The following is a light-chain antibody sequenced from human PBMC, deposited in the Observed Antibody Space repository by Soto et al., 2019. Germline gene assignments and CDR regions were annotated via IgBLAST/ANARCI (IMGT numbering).Light chain of an antibody. CDR1: RSDVGAYNY. CDR3: SSYTSATTYV. V-gene: IGLV2-14*01. Sequence: QSVLTQPASVSGSPGQFHTILCPGTRSDVGAYNYDSWYQQYPGEAPKVIIYDVSHRPAGVSNRFSGSKSGNTASLTISGLQTQDEADYYCSSYTSATTYVFGTGPKSPS. CDR2: DVS. J-gene: IGLJ1*01.